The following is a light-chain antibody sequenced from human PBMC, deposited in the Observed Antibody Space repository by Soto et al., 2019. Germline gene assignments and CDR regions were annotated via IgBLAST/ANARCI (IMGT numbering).Light chain of an antibody. CDR3: QHYYSYPYT. CDR2: KAS. J-gene: IGKJ2*01. CDR1: QGIDHW. Sequence: DIQMTQSPSALSASVGDRVTITCRASQGIDHWLAWYQQKPGKAPKVLVYKASILEGGVPSRFSGSESRTEFTLTISSLQPDDFATYYCQHYYSYPYTFGQGTKV. V-gene: IGKV1-5*03.